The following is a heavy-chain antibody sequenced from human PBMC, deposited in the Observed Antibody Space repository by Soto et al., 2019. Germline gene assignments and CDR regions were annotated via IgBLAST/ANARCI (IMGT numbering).Heavy chain of an antibody. Sequence: GVLRLSCAASGFTFSSYSMNWVRQAPGKGLEWVSSISSSSSYIYYADSVKGRFTISRDNAKNSLYLQMNSLRAEDTAVYYCARPLYYYDSSGYYPPYAFDIWGQGTMVTVSS. V-gene: IGHV3-21*01. J-gene: IGHJ3*02. CDR2: ISSSSSYI. CDR1: GFTFSSYS. D-gene: IGHD3-22*01. CDR3: ARPLYYYDSSGYYPPYAFDI.